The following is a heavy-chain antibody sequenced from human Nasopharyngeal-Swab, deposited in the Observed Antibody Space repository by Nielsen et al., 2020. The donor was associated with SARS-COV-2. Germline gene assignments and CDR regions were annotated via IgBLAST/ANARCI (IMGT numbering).Heavy chain of an antibody. CDR3: ARDGWGGYSSSWYHWFDP. Sequence: SVKVSCKASGGTFSSYAISWVRQAPGQGLEWMGGIIPIFGTANYAQKFQGRVTITADESTSTAYMELSSLGSEDTAVYYCARDGWGGYSSSWYHWFDPWGQGTLVTVSS. J-gene: IGHJ5*02. CDR2: IIPIFGTA. CDR1: GGTFSSYA. D-gene: IGHD6-13*01. V-gene: IGHV1-69*13.